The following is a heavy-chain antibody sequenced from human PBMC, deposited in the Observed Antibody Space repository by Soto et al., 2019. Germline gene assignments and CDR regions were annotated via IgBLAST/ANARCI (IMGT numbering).Heavy chain of an antibody. Sequence: PSETLSLTCTVSGGSISSSSYYWGWIRQPPGKGLEWIGSIYYSGSTYYNPSLKSRVTISVDTSKNQFSLKLSSVTAADTAVYYCARHLVGGRYLHQWGLNWFDPWGQGTLVTVSS. CDR2: IYYSGST. CDR3: ARHLVGGRYLHQWGLNWFDP. J-gene: IGHJ5*02. CDR1: GGSISSSSYY. V-gene: IGHV4-39*01. D-gene: IGHD1-26*01.